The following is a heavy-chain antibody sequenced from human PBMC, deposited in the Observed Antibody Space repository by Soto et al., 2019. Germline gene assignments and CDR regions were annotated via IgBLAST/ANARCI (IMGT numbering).Heavy chain of an antibody. CDR3: ARAVYSNHVY. Sequence: QVQLQESGPGLVKPSQTLSLTCTVSGASISSGSYYWSWIRQLPGKGLEWIGYISNSGSTYYTPSLKGRVTISVDTSKNQCSLRVSSVTAADTAVYYCARAVYSNHVYWGQGTLVTVSS. V-gene: IGHV4-31*03. D-gene: IGHD4-4*01. J-gene: IGHJ4*02. CDR2: ISNSGST. CDR1: GASISSGSYY.